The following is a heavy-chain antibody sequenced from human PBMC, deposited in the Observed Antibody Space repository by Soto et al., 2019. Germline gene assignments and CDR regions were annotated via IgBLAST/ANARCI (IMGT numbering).Heavy chain of an antibody. Sequence: QVQLQESGPGLVKPSETLSLTCTVSGGSISSYYWSWIRQPPGKGLEWIGYIYYSGTTNYNPSLKSRVTIAVDTSKKQFSLMLGSVTAADTAVYYCARGGIAVAGYYFDYWGKGSMVTVSS. J-gene: IGHJ4*02. D-gene: IGHD6-13*01. CDR1: GGSISSYY. CDR3: ARGGIAVAGYYFDY. V-gene: IGHV4-59*01. CDR2: IYYSGTT.